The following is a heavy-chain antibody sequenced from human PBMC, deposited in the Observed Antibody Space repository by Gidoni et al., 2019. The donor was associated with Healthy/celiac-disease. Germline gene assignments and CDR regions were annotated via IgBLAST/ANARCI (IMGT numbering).Heavy chain of an antibody. V-gene: IGHV3-9*01. Sequence: EVQLVESGGGLVQPGRSLRLSCAASGFTFDDYAMHWVRQTPGKGLEWVSGISWNSGSIGYADSVKGRFTISRDNAKNSLYLQMNSLRAEDTALYYCAKGKRELYYYYGMDVWGQGTTVTVSS. CDR1: GFTFDDYA. J-gene: IGHJ6*02. CDR3: AKGKRELYYYYGMDV. CDR2: ISWNSGSI. D-gene: IGHD3-10*01.